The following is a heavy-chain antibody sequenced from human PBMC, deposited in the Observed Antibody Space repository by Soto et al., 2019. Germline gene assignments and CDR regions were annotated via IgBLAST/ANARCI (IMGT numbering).Heavy chain of an antibody. CDR1: GFTFSSYW. Sequence: EVQLVESGGGLVQPGGSLRLSCAASGFTFSSYWMHWVRQAPGKGLVWVSRINSVGSNTRYADSVKGRFTISRDNAKNTLYLQMNSLRAEDTALYYCGRAPVTSHHYCGMGVWGQGTKVTVSS. D-gene: IGHD4-17*01. CDR3: GRAPVTSHHYCGMGV. V-gene: IGHV3-74*01. J-gene: IGHJ6*02. CDR2: INSVGSNT.